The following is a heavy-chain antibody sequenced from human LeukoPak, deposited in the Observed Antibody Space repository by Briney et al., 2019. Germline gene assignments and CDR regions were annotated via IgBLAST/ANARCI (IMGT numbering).Heavy chain of an antibody. J-gene: IGHJ3*02. CDR3: ARRGYFDWNDAFDI. CDR1: GRTCISYA. CDR2: IIPIFGTA. Sequence: SVKVSGKASGRTCISYAMSWGGQAPGQGLKWMGGIIPIFGTANYAQKFQGRVTITADKSTSTAYMELSSLRSEDTAVYYCARRGYFDWNDAFDIWGQGTMVTVSS. D-gene: IGHD3-9*01. V-gene: IGHV1-69*06.